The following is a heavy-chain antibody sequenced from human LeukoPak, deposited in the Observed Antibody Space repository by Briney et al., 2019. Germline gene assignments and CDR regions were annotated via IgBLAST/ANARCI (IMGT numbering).Heavy chain of an antibody. J-gene: IGHJ3*01. CDR2: LRSTGST. D-gene: IGHD4-17*01. V-gene: IGHV4-4*07. Sequence: SETLSLTCTVSGGSMSNYYWGWIRQPAEKGLEWIGRLRSTGSTNYNPSLKSRVTMSLDTPKKQFSLKLTSVTAADTAMYFCARSDYGSDASYDAFDLWGQGTVVTISS. CDR3: ARSDYGSDASYDAFDL. CDR1: GGSMSNYY.